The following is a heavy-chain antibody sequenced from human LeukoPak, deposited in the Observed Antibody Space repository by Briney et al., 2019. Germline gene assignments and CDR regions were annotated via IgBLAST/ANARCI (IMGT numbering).Heavy chain of an antibody. CDR2: IYYSGST. CDR1: GDSISSSSYY. Sequence: PSETLSLTCSVSGDSISSSSYYWGWIRQPPGKGLEWIGIIYYSGSTYYNPSLKSRVTISVDTSKNQFSLKLSSVTAADTAVYFCARRRAASDEAFDIWGQGTMLTVSS. CDR3: ARRRAASDEAFDI. D-gene: IGHD5-24*01. V-gene: IGHV4-39*01. J-gene: IGHJ3*02.